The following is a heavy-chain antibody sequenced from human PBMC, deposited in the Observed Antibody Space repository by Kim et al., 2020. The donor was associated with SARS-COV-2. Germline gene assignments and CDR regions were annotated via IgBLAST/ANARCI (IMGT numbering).Heavy chain of an antibody. Sequence: SETLSLTCAVYGGSFSGYYWSWIRQPPGKGLEWIGEINHSGSTNYNPSLKSRVTISVDTSKNQFSLKLSSVTAADTAVYYCARGDMVRGAHGYWGQGTL. CDR1: GGSFSGYY. J-gene: IGHJ4*02. CDR2: INHSGST. V-gene: IGHV4-34*01. CDR3: ARGDMVRGAHGY. D-gene: IGHD3-10*01.